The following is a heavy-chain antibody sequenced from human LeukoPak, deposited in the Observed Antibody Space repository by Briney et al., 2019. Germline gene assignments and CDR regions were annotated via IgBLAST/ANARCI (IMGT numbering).Heavy chain of an antibody. CDR1: GFTFSGSA. CDR2: ISNNGGYT. CDR3: AKMFQATVVTPFDY. V-gene: IGHV3-23*01. J-gene: IGHJ4*02. D-gene: IGHD4-23*01. Sequence: PGGSLRLSCAASGFTFSGSAMSWVRQAPGKGLEWVSAISNNGGYTYYADSVQGRFTISRDNSKSTLCLQMNSLRAEDTAVYYCAKMFQATVVTPFDYWGQGTLVTVSS.